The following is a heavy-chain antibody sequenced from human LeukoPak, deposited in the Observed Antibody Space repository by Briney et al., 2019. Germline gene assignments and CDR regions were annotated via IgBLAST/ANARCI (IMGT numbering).Heavy chain of an antibody. D-gene: IGHD2-15*01. V-gene: IGHV3-74*01. CDR3: ARVPGGNSYYYYMDV. CDR1: GVTFSSYW. Sequence: GGSLRLSCAASGVTFSSYWMHWGRQGPGKGLGWVSRINSDGSSTSYADSVKGRFTISRDNAKNTLYLQMNSLRAEDTAVYYCARVPGGNSYYYYMDVWGKGTTVTVSS. J-gene: IGHJ6*03. CDR2: INSDGSST.